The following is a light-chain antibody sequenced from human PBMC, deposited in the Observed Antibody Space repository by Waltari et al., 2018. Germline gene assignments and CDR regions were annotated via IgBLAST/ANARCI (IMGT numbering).Light chain of an antibody. Sequence: EIVMMQSPATLSVSPGERATLSCRASQSVSSNLAWHQQKPGQAPRLLIYGASTRATGIPARFSGSGSGTEFTLTISSLQSEDFAVYYCQQYNNWPLTFGGGTKVEIK. CDR1: QSVSSN. V-gene: IGKV3-15*01. CDR3: QQYNNWPLT. CDR2: GAS. J-gene: IGKJ4*01.